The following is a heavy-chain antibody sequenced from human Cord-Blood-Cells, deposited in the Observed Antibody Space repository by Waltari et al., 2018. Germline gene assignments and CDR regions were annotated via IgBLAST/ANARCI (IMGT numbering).Heavy chain of an antibody. CDR1: GGSISSSSYY. V-gene: IGHV4-39*01. D-gene: IGHD1-7*01. Sequence: QLQLQESGPGLVKPSETLSLTCTVSGGSISSSSYYWGWIRPPPGKGLEGIGRIYYSGSTYYNPSLKSRVTISVDTSKNQFSLKLSSVTAADTAVYYCARHGVNWNYYWGQGTLVTVSS. CDR3: ARHGVNWNYY. J-gene: IGHJ4*02. CDR2: IYYSGST.